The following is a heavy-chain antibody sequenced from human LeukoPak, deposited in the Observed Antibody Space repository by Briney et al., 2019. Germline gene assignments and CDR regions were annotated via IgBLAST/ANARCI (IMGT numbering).Heavy chain of an antibody. CDR1: GYTFIGYY. CDR2: INPNSGGT. J-gene: IGHJ5*02. CDR3: ARAMVRGATNWFDP. Sequence: ASVKVSCKASGYTFIGYYMHWVRQAPRQGLEWMGWINPNSGGTNYAQKFQGRVTMTRDTSFSTAYMELSSLRSEDTAVYYCARAMVRGATNWFDPWGQGTLVTVSS. D-gene: IGHD3-10*01. V-gene: IGHV1-2*02.